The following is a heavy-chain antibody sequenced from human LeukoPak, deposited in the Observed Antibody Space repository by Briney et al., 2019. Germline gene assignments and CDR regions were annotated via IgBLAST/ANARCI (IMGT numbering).Heavy chain of an antibody. J-gene: IGHJ4*02. CDR2: IWYDGSNK. Sequence: PGRSLRLSCAASGFTFSSYGVHWVRQAPGKGLEWVAVIWYDGSNKYYADSVKGRFTISRDNSKNSLYLQMNSLRAEDTALYYCAKAGVRGVIMGNFDYWGQGTLVTVSS. CDR1: GFTFSSYG. CDR3: AKAGVRGVIMGNFDY. D-gene: IGHD3-10*01. V-gene: IGHV3-33*06.